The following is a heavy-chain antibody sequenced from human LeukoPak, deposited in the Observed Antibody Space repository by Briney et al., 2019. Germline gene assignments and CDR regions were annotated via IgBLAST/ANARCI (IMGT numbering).Heavy chain of an antibody. V-gene: IGHV4-59*08. CDR3: ARGTGNYNYFDP. CDR1: GGYIGTYY. J-gene: IGHJ5*02. Sequence: RPSETLSLTCSVSGGYIGTYYWTWIRQPPGKGLEWIGYIFHSGATKYDTSLKGRVTISLDMSKNQFSLRLNSVTATDTAVYYCARGTGNYNYFDPWGQGTLVIVSS. D-gene: IGHD5-24*01. CDR2: IFHSGAT.